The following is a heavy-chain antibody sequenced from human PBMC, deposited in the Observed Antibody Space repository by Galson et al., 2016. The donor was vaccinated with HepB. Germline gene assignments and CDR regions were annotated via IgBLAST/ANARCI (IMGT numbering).Heavy chain of an antibody. D-gene: IGHD1-1*01. J-gene: IGHJ4*02. CDR3: ARDRDWNLDF. Sequence: SVKVSCKASGYTFTTYGISWVRQTPGQGLEWMGWISTNSGNTNYAQILRGRVTMTTDTSTRTAYMELRSPRSDDTAIYYCARDRDWNLDFWGQGTLVTVSS. CDR2: ISTNSGNT. CDR1: GYTFTTYG. V-gene: IGHV1-18*04.